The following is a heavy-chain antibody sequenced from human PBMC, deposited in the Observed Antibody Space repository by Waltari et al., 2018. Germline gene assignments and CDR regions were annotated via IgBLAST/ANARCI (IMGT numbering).Heavy chain of an antibody. D-gene: IGHD7-27*01. J-gene: IGHJ4*02. CDR1: GFTFSSYA. CDR3: AKAELTGDFGDFSSMDY. Sequence: EVHLVESGGGLVQHGGSLRLSCAASGFTFSSYAMSWVRQAPGKGLEWVSAISGSGGSTYYADSVKGRFTISRDNSKNTLYLQMNSLRAEDTAVYYCAKAELTGDFGDFSSMDYWGQGTLVTVSS. V-gene: IGHV3-23*04. CDR2: ISGSGGST.